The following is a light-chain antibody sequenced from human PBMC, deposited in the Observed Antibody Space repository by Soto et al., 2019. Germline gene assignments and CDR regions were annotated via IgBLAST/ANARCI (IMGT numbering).Light chain of an antibody. CDR3: QQYNST. CDR1: QSISNW. Sequence: DTQMTQSPSTLSASVGDRVTITCRAGQSISNWLAWYQQRPGKAPKLLIYKASNLESGVPSRFSGSGSGTEFTLNISSLQPDDAATYYCQQYNSTFGQGTKLEIK. J-gene: IGKJ2*01. CDR2: KAS. V-gene: IGKV1-5*03.